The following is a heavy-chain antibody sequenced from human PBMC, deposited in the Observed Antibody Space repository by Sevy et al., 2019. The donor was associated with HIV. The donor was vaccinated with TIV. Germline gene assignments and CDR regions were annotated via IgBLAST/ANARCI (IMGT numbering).Heavy chain of an antibody. CDR2: ISTSGSNR. V-gene: IGHV3-48*03. D-gene: IGHD1-1*01. CDR3: AKRGGQYDLGMDV. Sequence: GGSLRLSCAASGFIFSSFEMNWVLQAPGKGLEWVSSISTSGSNRYYADSVKGRVTISRDNAKKSLYLQMNSLRAEDTAIYFCAKRGGQYDLGMDVWGQGTTVTVSS. CDR1: GFIFSSFE. J-gene: IGHJ6*02.